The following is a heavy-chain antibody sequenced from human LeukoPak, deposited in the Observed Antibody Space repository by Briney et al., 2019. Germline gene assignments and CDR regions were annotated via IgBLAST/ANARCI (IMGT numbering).Heavy chain of an antibody. CDR2: IYYSGRT. Sequence: PSETLSLTCTVSGGSISSDYWTWIRQPPGKRLEWIGYIYYSGRTNYNPSLTSRVTISVDTSKNQFFLKLNSMTAADTAVYYCARHGTNWSDDALDVWGQGTMVAVSS. CDR1: GGSISSDY. CDR3: ARHGTNWSDDALDV. D-gene: IGHD1-1*01. V-gene: IGHV4-59*08. J-gene: IGHJ3*01.